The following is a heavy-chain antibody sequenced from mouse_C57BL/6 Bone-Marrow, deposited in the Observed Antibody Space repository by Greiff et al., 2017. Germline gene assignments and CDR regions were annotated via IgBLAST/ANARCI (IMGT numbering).Heavy chain of an antibody. CDR3: ARERVIYYDYDGFYAMDY. CDR1: GYTFTSYG. Sequence: QVQLQQSGAELARPGASVKLSCKASGYTFTSYGISWVKQRTGQGLEWIGEIYPRSGNTYYNEKFKGKATLTADKSSSTAYMELRSLTSEDSAVYFCARERVIYYDYDGFYAMDYWGQGTSVTVSS. CDR2: IYPRSGNT. V-gene: IGHV1-81*01. D-gene: IGHD2-4*01. J-gene: IGHJ4*01.